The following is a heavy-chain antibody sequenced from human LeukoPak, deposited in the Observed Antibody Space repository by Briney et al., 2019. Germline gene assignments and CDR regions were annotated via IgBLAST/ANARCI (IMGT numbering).Heavy chain of an antibody. D-gene: IGHD5-24*01. Sequence: SETLSLTCTVSGDSVSIYYWNWIRQPPGKGLEWIGYVYYNGATNYNPSLKSRVTISVDTSRNQFSLQLSSVTAADTAVYYCARGDGYNYAIISFGYWGQGTLVTVSS. J-gene: IGHJ4*02. V-gene: IGHV4-59*02. CDR2: VYYNGAT. CDR3: ARGDGYNYAIISFGY. CDR1: GDSVSIYY.